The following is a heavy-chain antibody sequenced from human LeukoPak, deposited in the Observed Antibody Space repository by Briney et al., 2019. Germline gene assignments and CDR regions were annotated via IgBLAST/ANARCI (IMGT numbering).Heavy chain of an antibody. CDR1: GFNFSNYW. V-gene: IGHV3-7*03. Sequence: GGSLRLSCEVSGFNFSNYWMSWVRQAPGKGLEWVANIKHDGREKDYVDSVKGRFTISRDNAKKSLYLQMNSLRVEDTAVYYCATWEGSSWFDYWGQGTLVTISS. D-gene: IGHD6-13*01. CDR2: IKHDGREK. J-gene: IGHJ4*02. CDR3: ATWEGSSWFDY.